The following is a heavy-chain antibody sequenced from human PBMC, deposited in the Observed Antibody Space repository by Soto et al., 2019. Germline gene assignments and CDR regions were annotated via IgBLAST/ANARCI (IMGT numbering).Heavy chain of an antibody. V-gene: IGHV3-64D*06. J-gene: IGHJ4*02. CDR1: GFTFSSYA. CDR3: VKDRWVDY. D-gene: IGHD6-13*01. CDR2: ISSNGGST. Sequence: PGGSLRLSCSVSGFTFSSYAMHWVRQAPGKGLEYASSISSNGGSTYYPDSVKGRFTISRDNSKNTLYLQMSSLRVEDTAVYYCVKDRWVDYWGQGTLVTVSS.